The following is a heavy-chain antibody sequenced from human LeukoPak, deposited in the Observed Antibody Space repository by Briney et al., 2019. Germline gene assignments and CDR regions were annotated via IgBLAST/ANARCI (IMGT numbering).Heavy chain of an antibody. J-gene: IGHJ4*02. CDR3: ARESKSYDGSGFYHDY. CDR1: DDSIRNFF. Sequence: SETLSLTCSVSDDSIRNFFWSWIRQPAGKGLEWTGRIYTSGSTDYNPSLRSRVTMSVDTSRNQFSLNLTSVTAADTAVYYCARESKSYDGSGFYHDYWGQGTLVAVSS. V-gene: IGHV4-4*07. CDR2: IYTSGST. D-gene: IGHD3-22*01.